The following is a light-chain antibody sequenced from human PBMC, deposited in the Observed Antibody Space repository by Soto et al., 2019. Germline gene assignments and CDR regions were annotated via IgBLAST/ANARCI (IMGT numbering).Light chain of an antibody. V-gene: IGKV3-15*01. Sequence: EIVMTQSPATLSVSPGERATLSCRASQSVSTNLAWYQQKSGQAPRLLIYGASTRATGIPARFSGSGSGTEFTLTISRLQSEDFAVYYCQHYNNWSTFGQGTRLEIK. CDR2: GAS. J-gene: IGKJ5*01. CDR1: QSVSTN. CDR3: QHYNNWST.